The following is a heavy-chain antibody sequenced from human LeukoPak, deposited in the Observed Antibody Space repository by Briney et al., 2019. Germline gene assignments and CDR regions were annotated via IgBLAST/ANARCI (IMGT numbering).Heavy chain of an antibody. CDR2: IYYSGST. CDR3: ARGLGPGPGFDP. CDR1: GGSISSYY. V-gene: IGHV4-59*12. D-gene: IGHD1-14*01. J-gene: IGHJ5*02. Sequence: SETLSLTCTVSGGSISSYYWSWIRQPPGKGLEWIGNIYYSGSTNYNPSLKSRVSISVDTSKNQFSLKLTSVTAADTAVYYCARGLGPGPGFDPWGQGTLVTVSS.